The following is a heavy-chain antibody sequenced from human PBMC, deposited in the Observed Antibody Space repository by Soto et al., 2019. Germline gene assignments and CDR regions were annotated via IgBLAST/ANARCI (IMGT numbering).Heavy chain of an antibody. J-gene: IGHJ4*02. D-gene: IGHD3-22*01. Sequence: QLQMQEPGPGLVKPSETLSLTCTVSDGSISTSSYYLGWIRQPPGKGLEWIGTIFYTGRTYYNPSFESRVTLSVDTSKNQCSLHLTSVTAAYTAVYYCTRHHPHHYESSGYFDYWGQGTLVTVSS. V-gene: IGHV4-39*01. CDR3: TRHHPHHYESSGYFDY. CDR2: IFYTGRT. CDR1: DGSISTSSYY.